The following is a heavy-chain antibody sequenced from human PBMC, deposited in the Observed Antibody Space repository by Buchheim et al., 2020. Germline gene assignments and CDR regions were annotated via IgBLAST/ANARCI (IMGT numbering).Heavy chain of an antibody. CDR3: ARTDLRMVAGALDI. Sequence: QVQLRESGPGLVKPSGTLSLTGAVSGGSISSSNWWSWVRQPPGKGLEWIGEIHHRGSTHYNPSLKSRVTISVDKSKNKFFLKLRSVTAADTAMYYCARTDLRMVAGALDIWGQGT. V-gene: IGHV4-4*02. CDR2: IHHRGST. D-gene: IGHD6-19*01. CDR1: GGSISSSNW. J-gene: IGHJ3*02.